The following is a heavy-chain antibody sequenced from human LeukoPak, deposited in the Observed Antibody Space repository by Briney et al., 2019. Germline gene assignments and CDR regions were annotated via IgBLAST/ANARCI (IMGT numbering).Heavy chain of an antibody. V-gene: IGHV4-59*12. J-gene: IGHJ3*02. CDR1: GGSISSYY. CDR2: IYYSGST. Sequence: SETLSLTCTVSGGSISSYYWSWIRQPPGKGLEWIGYIYYSGSTNYNPSLKSRVTISVDTSKNQFSLKLSSVTAADTAVYYCASTYYYDSRGNDAFDIWGQGTMVTVSS. CDR3: ASTYYYDSRGNDAFDI. D-gene: IGHD3-22*01.